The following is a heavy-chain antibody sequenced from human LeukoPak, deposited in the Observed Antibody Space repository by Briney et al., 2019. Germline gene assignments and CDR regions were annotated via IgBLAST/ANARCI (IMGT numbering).Heavy chain of an antibody. CDR3: ALKTSNDY. Sequence: GGSLRLSCAASGFTFSSYAMSWVRQFPGKGLEWVSAISGSGVSTYYADSVKGRFAISRDNSKNTLFLQMNSLRADDTAVYYCALKTSNDYWGQGTLVTVSS. J-gene: IGHJ4*02. CDR1: GFTFSSYA. V-gene: IGHV3-23*01. CDR2: ISGSGVST.